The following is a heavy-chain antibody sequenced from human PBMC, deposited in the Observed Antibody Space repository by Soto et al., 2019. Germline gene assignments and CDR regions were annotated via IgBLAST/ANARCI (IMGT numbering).Heavy chain of an antibody. CDR3: AIESNEYKLLFYYYGMGV. CDR1: GFTFSSYS. V-gene: IGHV3-21*01. D-gene: IGHD2-2*01. Sequence: PGGSLRLSCAASGFTFSSYSMNWVRQAPGKGLEWVSSISSSSSYIYYADSVKGRFTISRDNAKNSLYLQMNSLRAEDTAVYYCAIESNEYKLLFYYYGMGVWGRGTTVTVAS. J-gene: IGHJ6*02. CDR2: ISSSSSYI.